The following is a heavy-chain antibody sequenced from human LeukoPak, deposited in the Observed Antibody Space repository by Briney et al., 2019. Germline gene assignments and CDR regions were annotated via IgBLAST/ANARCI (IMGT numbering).Heavy chain of an antibody. V-gene: IGHV3-9*03. CDR2: ISWNSGSI. CDR3: AKDRGDYGLFDY. Sequence: GRSLRLSCAASGFTFDDYAMHWVRQVPGKGLEWVSGISWNSGSIGYADSVKGRFTISRDNAKNSLYLQMNSLRAEDMALYYCAKDRGDYGLFDYWGQGTLVTVSS. J-gene: IGHJ4*02. CDR1: GFTFDDYA. D-gene: IGHD4-17*01.